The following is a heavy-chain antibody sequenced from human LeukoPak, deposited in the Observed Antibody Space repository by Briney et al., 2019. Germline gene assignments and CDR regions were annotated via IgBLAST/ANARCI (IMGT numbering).Heavy chain of an antibody. Sequence: QAGGSLRLSCAASGFTFSSYSMNWVRQAPGKGLEWVSSISSSSSYIYYADSAKGRFTISRDNAKNSLYLQMNSLRAEDTAVYYCARGQEPGYASGWHSACGYWGPGTLVSVSS. CDR3: ARGQEPGYASGWHSACGY. CDR1: GFTFSSYS. D-gene: IGHD6-19*01. V-gene: IGHV3-21*01. J-gene: IGHJ4*02. CDR2: ISSSSSYI.